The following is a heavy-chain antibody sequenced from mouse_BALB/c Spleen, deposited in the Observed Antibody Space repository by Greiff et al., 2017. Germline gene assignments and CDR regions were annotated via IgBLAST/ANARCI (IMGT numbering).Heavy chain of an antibody. CDR1: GYAFTNYL. CDR3: ASGGNYGTY. D-gene: IGHD1-1*01. J-gene: IGHJ3*01. V-gene: IGHV1-54*01. Sequence: VQLQQSGAELVRPGTSVKVSCKASGYAFTNYLIEWVKQRPGQGLEWIGVINPGSGGTNYNEKFKGKATLTADKSSSTAYMQLSSLTSDDSAVYFCASGGNYGTYWGQGTLVTVSA. CDR2: INPGSGGT.